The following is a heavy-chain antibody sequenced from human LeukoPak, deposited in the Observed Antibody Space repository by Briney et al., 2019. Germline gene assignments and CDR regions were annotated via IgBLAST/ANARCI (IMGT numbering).Heavy chain of an antibody. J-gene: IGHJ6*02. CDR1: GFPFDDYA. CDR2: ISWNSGSI. Sequence: GRSLRLSCSASGFPFDDYAMHWVRQGPGKGLDGVSGISWNSGSIGYADSVKGRFTISRDNAKNSLYLQMNSLRAEGTALYYCAKDKGIAVAGIMDVWGQGTTVTVSS. D-gene: IGHD6-19*01. V-gene: IGHV3-9*01. CDR3: AKDKGIAVAGIMDV.